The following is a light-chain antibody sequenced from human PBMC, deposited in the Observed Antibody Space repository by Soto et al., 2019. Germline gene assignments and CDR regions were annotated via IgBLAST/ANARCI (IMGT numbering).Light chain of an antibody. V-gene: IGLV2-14*01. CDR3: QTYDSSLRGWV. CDR2: QVT. J-gene: IGLJ1*01. Sequence: QSALTQPASVSGSLGQSITISCTGTTRDIAGYNYISWYQQLPGKAPKLMIYQVTIRPSGISNRFSGSKSGNTASLTISGLQAEDEADYYCQTYDSSLRGWVFGSGTKLTVL. CDR1: TRDIAGYNY.